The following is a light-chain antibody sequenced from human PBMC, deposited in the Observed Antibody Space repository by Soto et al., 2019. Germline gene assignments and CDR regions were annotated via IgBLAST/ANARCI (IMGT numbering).Light chain of an antibody. J-gene: IGKJ1*01. CDR2: GAS. CDR3: QQYGSSPWT. Sequence: ETVXTXXPXXXSLSPGERATLSCRASQTIRSNYLAWYRQTPGQAPRLLIYGASNRATGIADRFSGSGSGTDFTLIISRLEPEDFALYYCQQYGSSPWTFGQGTKVEIK. CDR1: QTIRSNY. V-gene: IGKV3-20*01.